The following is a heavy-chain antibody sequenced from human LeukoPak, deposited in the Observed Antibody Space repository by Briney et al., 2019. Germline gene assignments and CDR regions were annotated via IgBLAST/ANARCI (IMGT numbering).Heavy chain of an antibody. J-gene: IGHJ6*04. CDR3: ARVRLGNSSPYYYGMDV. CDR2: ISAYNGNT. CDR1: GYTSTSYG. V-gene: IGHV1-18*04. D-gene: IGHD6-13*01. Sequence: EASVKVSCKASGYTSTSYGISWVRQAPGQGLEWMGWISAYNGNTNYAQKLQGRVTMTTDTSTSTAYMELRSLRSDDTAVYYCARVRLGNSSPYYYGMDVWGKGTTVTVSS.